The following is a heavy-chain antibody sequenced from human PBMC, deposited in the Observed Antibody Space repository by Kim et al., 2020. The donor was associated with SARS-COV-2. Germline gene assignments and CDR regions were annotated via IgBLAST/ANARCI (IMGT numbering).Heavy chain of an antibody. J-gene: IGHJ4*02. D-gene: IGHD3-22*01. CDR3: ARDNPSYYDSNGYYPLAY. Sequence: GGSLRLSCAASGFTVSSNYMSWVRQAPGKGLEWVSVLYSGGSTYYADSVKGRFTISRDNSKNALYLQMNSLRAEDTAVYYCARDNPSYYDSNGYYPLAYWGQGTLVTVSS. V-gene: IGHV3-66*02. CDR2: LYSGGST. CDR1: GFTVSSNY.